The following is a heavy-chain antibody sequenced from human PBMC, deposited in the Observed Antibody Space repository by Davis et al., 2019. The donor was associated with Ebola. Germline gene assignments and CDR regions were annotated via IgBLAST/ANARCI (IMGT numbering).Heavy chain of an antibody. CDR2: IWYDGSNK. D-gene: IGHD4-17*01. Sequence: GSLRLSCAASGFTFSSYGMHWVRQAPGKGLEWAAVIWYDGSNKYYADSVKGRFTISRDNSKNTLYLQMNSLRAEDTAVYYCARVEMTTYFQHWGQGTLVTVSS. V-gene: IGHV3-33*08. J-gene: IGHJ1*01. CDR3: ARVEMTTYFQH. CDR1: GFTFSSYG.